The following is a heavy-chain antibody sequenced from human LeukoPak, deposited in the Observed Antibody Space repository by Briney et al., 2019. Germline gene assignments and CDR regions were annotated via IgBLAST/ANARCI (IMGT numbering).Heavy chain of an antibody. D-gene: IGHD1-26*01. Sequence: SETLSLTCTVSGGSISGYYWSWIRQAPGKGLEWIGFIYYMGTTKYNPSLKSRVTITLDTPKNQVSLNLRSVNAADTAVYYCARHVFRVGTTDWGQGTLVTVSS. J-gene: IGHJ4*02. V-gene: IGHV4-59*08. CDR3: ARHVFRVGTTD. CDR2: IYYMGTT. CDR1: GGSISGYY.